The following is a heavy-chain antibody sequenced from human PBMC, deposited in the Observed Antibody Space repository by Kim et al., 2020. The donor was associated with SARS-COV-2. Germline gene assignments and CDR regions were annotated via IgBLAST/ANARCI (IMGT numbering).Heavy chain of an antibody. D-gene: IGHD3-3*01. CDR1: GFTFSSYS. Sequence: GGSLRLSCAASGFTFSSYSMNWVRQAPGKGLEWVSSISSSSSYIYYADSVKGRFTISRDNAKNSLYLQMNSLRAEDTAVYYCARDVTYITDFWSGYYDAYYYYGMDVWGQGTTVTVSS. V-gene: IGHV3-21*01. J-gene: IGHJ6*02. CDR3: ARDVTYITDFWSGYYDAYYYYGMDV. CDR2: ISSSSSYI.